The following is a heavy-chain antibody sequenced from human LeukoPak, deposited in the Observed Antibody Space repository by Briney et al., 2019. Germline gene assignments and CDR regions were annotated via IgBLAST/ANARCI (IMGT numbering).Heavy chain of an antibody. CDR1: GGSISSGGYY. Sequence: SQTLSLTCTVFGGSISSGGYYWSWIRQHPGKGLEWIGYIYYSGSTYYNPSLKSRVTISVDTSKNQFSLKLSSVTAADTAVYYCARDPGDFLDYWGQGTLVTVSS. CDR3: ARDPGDFLDY. V-gene: IGHV4-31*03. J-gene: IGHJ4*02. D-gene: IGHD4-17*01. CDR2: IYYSGST.